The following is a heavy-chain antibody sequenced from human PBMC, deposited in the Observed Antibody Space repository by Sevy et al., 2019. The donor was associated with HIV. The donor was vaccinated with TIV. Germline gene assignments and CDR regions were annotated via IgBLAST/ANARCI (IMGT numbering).Heavy chain of an antibody. J-gene: IGHJ3*01. Sequence: ASVKVSCQASGYTFLTYGVSWVRQAPGQGLEWVGWIGFTHDKTQYAQNLQGRVTVTADKSTFTAHLEVRSLRFDDTAMYYCVSDGWDGCYYPDVYNVWGQGTMVTVSS. CDR3: VSDGWDGCYYPDVYNV. D-gene: IGHD1-26*01. CDR2: IGFTHDKT. CDR1: GYTFLTYG. V-gene: IGHV1-18*01.